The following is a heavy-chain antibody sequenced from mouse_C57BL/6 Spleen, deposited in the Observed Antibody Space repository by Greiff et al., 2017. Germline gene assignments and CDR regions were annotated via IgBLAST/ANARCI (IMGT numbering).Heavy chain of an antibody. D-gene: IGHD2-4*01. J-gene: IGHJ1*03. CDR3: AREVDYDYDDPYWYFDV. CDR2: IYPRDGST. V-gene: IGHV1-85*01. CDR1: GYTFTSYD. Sequence: QVQLKQSGPELVKPGASVKLSCKASGYTFTSYDINWVKQRPGQGLEWIGWIYPRDGSTKYNEKFKGKATLTVDTSSSTAYMELHSLTSEDSAVYFCAREVDYDYDDPYWYFDVWGTGTTVTVSS.